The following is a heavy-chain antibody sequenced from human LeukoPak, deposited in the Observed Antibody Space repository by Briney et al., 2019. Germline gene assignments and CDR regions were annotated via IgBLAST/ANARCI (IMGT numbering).Heavy chain of an antibody. CDR2: INHSGST. J-gene: IGHJ4*02. D-gene: IGHD5-18*01. CDR1: GASIRSGDYY. CDR3: ARSRPGGYSYGRPQRHFDY. V-gene: IGHV4-34*01. Sequence: SETLSLTCTVSGASIRSGDYYWSWIRQPPGKGLEWIGEINHSGSTNYNPSLKSRVTISVDTSKNQFSLKLSSVTAADTAVYYCARSRPGGYSYGRPQRHFDYWGQGTLVTVSS.